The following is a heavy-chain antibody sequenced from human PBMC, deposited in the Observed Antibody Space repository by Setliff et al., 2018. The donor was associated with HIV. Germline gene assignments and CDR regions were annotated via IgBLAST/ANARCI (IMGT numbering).Heavy chain of an antibody. J-gene: IGHJ4*02. CDR2: SSAFSGDS. Sequence: GGSLRLSCAASGFTLTNCAMNWVRQAPGKGLEWMGWSSAFSGDSNYAQDFQDRVTMTSDTSTETAYMELRSLTFADTAVYFCARVRGGLNEYLDSWGQGTLVTVSS. V-gene: IGHV1-18*01. D-gene: IGHD1-1*01. CDR3: ARVRGGLNEYLDS. CDR1: GFTLTNCA.